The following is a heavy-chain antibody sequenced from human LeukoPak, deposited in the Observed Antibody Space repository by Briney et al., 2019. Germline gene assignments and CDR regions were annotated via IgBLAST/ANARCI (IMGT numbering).Heavy chain of an antibody. CDR1: GDSVSSNTAA. Sequence: SQTLSLTCAISGDSVSSNTAAWNWIRQSPSRGLEWLGRTYYRSKWYNNYAVSVESRITINPDTSKNQFSLQLNSVTPKDTAVYYCARRGPGGIAAAGRFWFDYWGQGTLVTVSS. CDR2: TYYRSKWYN. J-gene: IGHJ4*02. V-gene: IGHV6-1*01. D-gene: IGHD6-13*01. CDR3: ARRGPGGIAAAGRFWFDY.